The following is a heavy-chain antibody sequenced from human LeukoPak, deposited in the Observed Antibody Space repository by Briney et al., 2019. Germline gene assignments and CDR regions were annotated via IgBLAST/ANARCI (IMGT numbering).Heavy chain of an antibody. CDR1: GFTFDDYA. CDR3: AKDQYGTWLLGN. V-gene: IGHV3-43*02. CDR2: VSGDGGST. D-gene: IGHD6-6*01. J-gene: IGHJ4*02. Sequence: GGSLRLSCAASGFTFDDYAMHWVRQAPGKGLEWVSLVSGDGGSTHYADSVRGRFTISRDNSKNSLYLQINSLRTEDTALYYCAKDQYGTWLLGNWGQGTLVTVSS.